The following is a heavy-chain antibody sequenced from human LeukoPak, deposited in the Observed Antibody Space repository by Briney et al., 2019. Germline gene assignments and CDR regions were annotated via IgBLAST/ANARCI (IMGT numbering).Heavy chain of an antibody. J-gene: IGHJ3*01. CDR3: AKVYSSSSQDAFDV. CDR2: INHSGST. CDR1: GGSFSGYY. Sequence: SETLSLTCAVYGGSFSGYYWSWIRQPPGKGLEWIGEINHSGSTKYNASLESRLTIPVDTCKNQFTLNLNSVTAADTAVYYCAKVYSSSSQDAFDVWGPGTMVTVSS. D-gene: IGHD6-6*01. V-gene: IGHV4-34*01.